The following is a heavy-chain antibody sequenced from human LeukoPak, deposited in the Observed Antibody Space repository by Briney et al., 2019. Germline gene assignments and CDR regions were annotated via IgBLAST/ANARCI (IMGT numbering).Heavy chain of an antibody. CDR3: AKDNLSSSWYVLYYFDY. Sequence: GGSLRLSCAASGFTFSTYDMHWVRQAPGKGLEWVAVIRYDGSDKFYADSVKGRFTVSRDNSKNTLYLQLNSLRAEDTAVYYCAKDNLSSSWYVLYYFDYWGQGTLVTVSS. V-gene: IGHV3-30*02. CDR2: IRYDGSDK. D-gene: IGHD6-13*01. J-gene: IGHJ4*02. CDR1: GFTFSTYD.